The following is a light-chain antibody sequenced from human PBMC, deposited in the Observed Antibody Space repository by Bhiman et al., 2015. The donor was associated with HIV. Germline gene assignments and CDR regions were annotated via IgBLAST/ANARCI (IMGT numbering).Light chain of an antibody. CDR2: KDS. CDR3: QVWDSSSDLYWV. CDR1: VLAKKY. V-gene: IGLV3-27*01. Sequence: SYELTQPSSVSVSPGQTARITCSGDVLAKKYTRWFQQKPGQAPVLVIYKDSERPSGIPERFSGSSSGTTVTLTISRVEAGDEADYYCQVWDSSSDLYWVFGGGTKLTVL. J-gene: IGLJ3*02.